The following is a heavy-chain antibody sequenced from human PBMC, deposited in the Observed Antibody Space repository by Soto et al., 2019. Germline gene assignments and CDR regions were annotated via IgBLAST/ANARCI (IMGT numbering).Heavy chain of an antibody. J-gene: IGHJ4*02. D-gene: IGHD3-3*01. CDR2: IIPILGIA. V-gene: IGHV1-69*02. Sequence: VASVKVSCKASGGTFSSYTISWVRQAPGQGLEWMGRIIPILGIANYAQKFQGRVTITADKSTSTAYMELSSLRSEDTAVYYCARFSSDFGVVIPFDYWGQGTLVTVSS. CDR3: ARFSSDFGVVIPFDY. CDR1: GGTFSSYT.